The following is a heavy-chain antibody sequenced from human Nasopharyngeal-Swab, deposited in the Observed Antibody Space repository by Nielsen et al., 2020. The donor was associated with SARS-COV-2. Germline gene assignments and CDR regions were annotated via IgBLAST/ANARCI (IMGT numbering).Heavy chain of an antibody. J-gene: IGHJ3*02. CDR2: ISYDGSNK. CDR3: ARVYSSYYDSSRKGAFDI. Sequence: VRQAPGKGLEWVAVISYDGSNKYYADSVKGRFTISRDNSKNTLYLQMNSLRAEDTAVYYCARVYSSYYDSSRKGAFDIWGQGTMVTVSS. D-gene: IGHD3-22*01. V-gene: IGHV3-30-3*01.